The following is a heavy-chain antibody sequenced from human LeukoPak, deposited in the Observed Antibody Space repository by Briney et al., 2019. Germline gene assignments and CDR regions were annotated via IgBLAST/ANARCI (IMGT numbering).Heavy chain of an antibody. V-gene: IGHV1-69*13. D-gene: IGHD5-12*01. Sequence: SVKVSCKASGGTFSSYAISWVRQAPGQGLERMGGIIPIFGTANYAQKFQGRVTITADESTSTAYMELGSLRSEDTAVYYCARGGIVATIFAFDIWGQGTMVTVSS. CDR1: GGTFSSYA. CDR3: ARGGIVATIFAFDI. J-gene: IGHJ3*02. CDR2: IIPIFGTA.